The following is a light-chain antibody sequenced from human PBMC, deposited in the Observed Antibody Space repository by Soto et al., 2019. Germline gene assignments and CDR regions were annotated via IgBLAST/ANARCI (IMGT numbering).Light chain of an antibody. J-gene: IGLJ1*01. V-gene: IGLV2-14*03. CDR1: SSDVGGYNY. Sequence: QSALTQPAAVSGSPGQSITISCTGTSSDVGGYNYVSWYQHHPGKAPKLMIYHVTVRASGVSNRFSGSKSDDTASLTISGLQAEDEADYYCASFTSTYSYVFGTGTKLTVL. CDR3: ASFTSTYSYV. CDR2: HVT.